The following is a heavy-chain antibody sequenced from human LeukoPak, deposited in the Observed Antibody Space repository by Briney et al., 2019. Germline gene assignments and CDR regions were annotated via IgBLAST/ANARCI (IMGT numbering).Heavy chain of an antibody. CDR2: ISAYNGNT. V-gene: IGHV1-18*01. CDR3: SRDDGPFGGVRFDH. CDR1: GYTFTSSG. Sequence: ASVKVSCKASGYTFTSSGISWVRQAPGQGLEWMGWISAYNGNTNYAQKLQGRVTMTTDTSTSTAYMELRSLRYDDTAVYYCSRDDGPFGGVRFDHWGQGTLVTVSS. J-gene: IGHJ4*02. D-gene: IGHD3-16*01.